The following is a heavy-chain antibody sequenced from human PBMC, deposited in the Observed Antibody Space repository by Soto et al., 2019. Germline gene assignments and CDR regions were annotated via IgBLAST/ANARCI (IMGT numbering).Heavy chain of an antibody. J-gene: IGHJ4*02. Sequence: QVQLVQSGAEVKKPGSSVKVSCKASGGTFSSYAISWVRQAPGQGLEWMGGIIPIFGTANYAQKFQGRVTSTADESTSTAYMELSSLRSEDTAVYYCARGDHYYGSGLLGDYFDYWGQGTLVTVSS. CDR2: IIPIFGTA. CDR3: ARGDHYYGSGLLGDYFDY. D-gene: IGHD3-10*01. CDR1: GGTFSSYA. V-gene: IGHV1-69*01.